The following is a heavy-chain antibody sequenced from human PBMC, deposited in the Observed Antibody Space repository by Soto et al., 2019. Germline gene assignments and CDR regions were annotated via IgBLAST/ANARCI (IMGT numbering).Heavy chain of an antibody. CDR2: ISDSSNYI. D-gene: IGHD2-2*01. V-gene: IGHV3-21*01. Sequence: GGSLRLSCETSGFTFRSYNMNWVRQAPGKGLEWVSSISDSSNYIYSADSVKGRFTISRDNAKNSLYLQMSSLRAEDTAVYYCARAIYCSSPSCYGYYFDNWGQGTLVTVSS. CDR3: ARAIYCSSPSCYGYYFDN. J-gene: IGHJ4*02. CDR1: GFTFRSYN.